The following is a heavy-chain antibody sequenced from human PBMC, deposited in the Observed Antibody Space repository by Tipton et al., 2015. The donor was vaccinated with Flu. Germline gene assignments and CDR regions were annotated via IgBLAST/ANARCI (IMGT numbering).Heavy chain of an antibody. CDR2: VSGSGGST. D-gene: IGHD2-15*01. J-gene: IGHJ2*01. V-gene: IGHV3-23*01. CDR1: GFTFSSYA. Sequence: SLRLSCAASGFTFSSYAMSWVRQAPGKGLEWVSTVSGSGGSTYYADSVKGRFTISRDTSKNTLYLQMNSLRAEDTAVYYCAKGYCSGGSCYWYFDLWGRGPLVTVSS. CDR3: AKGYCSGGSCYWYFDL.